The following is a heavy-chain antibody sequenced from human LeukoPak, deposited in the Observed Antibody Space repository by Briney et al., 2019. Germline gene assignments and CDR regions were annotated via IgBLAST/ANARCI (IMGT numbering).Heavy chain of an antibody. CDR3: ARDAGLGFDY. CDR1: GGSISSGGYS. CDR2: IYHSGST. J-gene: IGHJ4*02. V-gene: IGHV4-30-2*01. D-gene: IGHD3-10*01. Sequence: SQTLSLTCAVSGGSISSGGYSWGWIRQPPGKGLEWIGYIYHSGSTYYNPSLKSRVTISVDRSKNQFSLKLSSVTAADTAVYYCARDAGLGFDYRGQGTLVTVSS.